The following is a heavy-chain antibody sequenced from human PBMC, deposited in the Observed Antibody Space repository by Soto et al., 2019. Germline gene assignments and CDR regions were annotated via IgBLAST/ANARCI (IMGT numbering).Heavy chain of an antibody. CDR3: ARDGRAVVVVPAPVDP. CDR1: GFTFSSYA. D-gene: IGHD2-2*01. V-gene: IGHV3-33*01. Sequence: QVQLVESGGGVVQPGRSLRLSCAASGFTFSSYARHWVRQAPGKGREWVAVIGYDGSNKYYADSVKGRFTISRDNSKNTLYLQMNSLRAEDTAVYYCARDGRAVVVVPAPVDPWGQGTLVTVSS. J-gene: IGHJ5*02. CDR2: IGYDGSNK.